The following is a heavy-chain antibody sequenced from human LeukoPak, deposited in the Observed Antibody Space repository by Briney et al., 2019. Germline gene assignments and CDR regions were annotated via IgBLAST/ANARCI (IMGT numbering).Heavy chain of an antibody. J-gene: IGHJ4*02. D-gene: IGHD3-22*01. Sequence: GGSLRLSCAASGSAFSSYWMSWVRQAPGKGLEWVANIKRDGSDTYYVDSVKGRFTISRDNDKNSLYLQLNSLRVEDTAVYYCARDANYYDSRGENYFNYWGQGTLVTVSS. CDR3: ARDANYYDSRGENYFNY. V-gene: IGHV3-7*01. CDR1: GSAFSSYW. CDR2: IKRDGSDT.